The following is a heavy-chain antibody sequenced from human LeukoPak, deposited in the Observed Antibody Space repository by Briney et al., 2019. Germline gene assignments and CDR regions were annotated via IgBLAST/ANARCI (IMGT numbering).Heavy chain of an antibody. J-gene: IGHJ6*03. V-gene: IGHV4-39*07. CDR2: IYYSGST. D-gene: IGHD2-2*01. CDR3: AKTGYIVVVPAAIYYYYYMDV. CDR1: GGSISSSSYY. Sequence: SETLSLTCTVSGGSISSSSYYWGWIRQPPGKGLEWIGSIYYSGSTYYNPSLKSRVTISVDTSKNQFSLKLSSVTAADTAVYYCAKTGYIVVVPAAIYYYYYMDVWGKGTTVTVS.